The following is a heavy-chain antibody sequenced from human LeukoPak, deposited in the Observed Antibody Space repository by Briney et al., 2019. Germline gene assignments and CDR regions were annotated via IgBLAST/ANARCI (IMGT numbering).Heavy chain of an antibody. J-gene: IGHJ6*03. CDR1: GFTFSSYA. CDR2: ISGSGGGT. Sequence: GGSLRLSCAASGFTFSSYAMSWVRQAPGKGLEWVSAISGSGGGTYYADSVKGPFTISRDNSKNTLYLQMNSLRAEDTAVYYCAKEPLDIYYFFMDVWGKGTTVTVSS. CDR3: AKEPLDIYYFFMDV. V-gene: IGHV3-23*01. D-gene: IGHD2-15*01.